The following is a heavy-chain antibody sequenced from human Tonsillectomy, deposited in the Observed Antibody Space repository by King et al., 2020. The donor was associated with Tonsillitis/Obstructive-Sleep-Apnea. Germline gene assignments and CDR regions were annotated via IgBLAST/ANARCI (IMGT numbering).Heavy chain of an antibody. J-gene: IGHJ6*03. CDR2: ISSSSSYI. V-gene: IGHV3-21*01. Sequence: VQLVESGGGLVKPGGSLRLSCAASGFTFSSYSMNWVRQAPGKGLEWVSSISSSSSYIYYADSVKGRFTISRDNAKNSLYLQMNSLRAEDTAVYYCAGWDIVVVPAGYYYMDVWGKGTPVTVSS. D-gene: IGHD2-2*01. CDR1: GFTFSSYS. CDR3: AGWDIVVVPAGYYYMDV.